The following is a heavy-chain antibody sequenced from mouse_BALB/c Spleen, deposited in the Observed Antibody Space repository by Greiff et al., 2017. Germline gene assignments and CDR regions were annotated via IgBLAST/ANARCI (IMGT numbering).Heavy chain of an antibody. J-gene: IGHJ1*01. V-gene: IGHV7-3*02. CDR1: GFTFTDYY. Sequence: EVKLVESGGGLVQPGGSLRLSCATSGFTFTDYYMSWVRQPPGKALEWLGFIRNKANGYTTEYSASVKGRFTISRDNSQSILYLQMNTLRAEDSATYYCARDIRYFDVWGAGTTVTVSS. CDR3: ARDIRYFDV. CDR2: IRNKANGYTT.